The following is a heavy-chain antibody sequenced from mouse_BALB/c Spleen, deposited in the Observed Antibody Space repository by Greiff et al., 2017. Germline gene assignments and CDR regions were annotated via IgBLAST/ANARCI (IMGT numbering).Heavy chain of an antibody. D-gene: IGHD2-4*01. CDR1: GFTFSSFG. V-gene: IGHV5-17*02. CDR2: ISSGSSTI. J-gene: IGHJ4*01. Sequence: EVMLVESGGGLVQPGGSRKLSCAASGFTFSSFGMHWVRQAPEKGLEWVAYISSGSSTIYYADTVKGRFTISRDNPKNTLFLQMTSLRSEDTAMYYCARIYDYGAMDYWGQGTSVTVSS. CDR3: ARIYDYGAMDY.